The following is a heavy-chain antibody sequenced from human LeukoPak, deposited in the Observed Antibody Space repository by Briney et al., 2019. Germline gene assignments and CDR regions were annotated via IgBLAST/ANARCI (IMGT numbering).Heavy chain of an antibody. CDR1: GGSLSSGGYC. D-gene: IGHD3-22*01. J-gene: IGHJ6*02. CDR2: IYHSGST. V-gene: IGHV4-30-2*01. Sequence: SQTLSLTCAVSGGSLSSGGYCWGWLRQPPGTGLEWIGYIYHSGSTYYNPSLKSRVTISVDRSKNQFSLKLSSVTAADTAVYYCARAPYYYDSSGYHYYYGMDVWGQGTTVTVSS. CDR3: ARAPYYYDSSGYHYYYGMDV.